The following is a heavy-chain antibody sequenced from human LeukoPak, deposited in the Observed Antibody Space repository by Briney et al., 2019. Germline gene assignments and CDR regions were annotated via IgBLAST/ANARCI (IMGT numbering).Heavy chain of an antibody. CDR1: GFTFSSYSMN. V-gene: IGHV4-39*01. CDR2: IYYSGST. CDR3: ARHPYSGYDRYYYYYMDV. D-gene: IGHD5-12*01. J-gene: IGHJ6*03. Sequence: GSLRLSCAASGFTFSSYSMNWVRQPPGKGLEWIGSIYYSGSTYYNPSLKSRVTISVDTSKNQFSLKLSSVTAADTAVYYCARHPYSGYDRYYYYYMDVWGKGTTVTVSS.